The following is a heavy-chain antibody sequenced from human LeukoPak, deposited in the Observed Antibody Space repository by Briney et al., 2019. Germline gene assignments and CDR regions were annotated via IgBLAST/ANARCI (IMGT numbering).Heavy chain of an antibody. J-gene: IGHJ4*02. V-gene: IGHV3-30*18. D-gene: IGHD5-18*01. CDR3: AKDLPTAMAPGFDY. CDR1: GFTFSSYG. Sequence: GRSLRLSCAASGFTFSSYGTHWVRQAPGKGLEWVAVISYDGSNKYYADSVKGRFTISRDNSKNTLYLQMNSLRAEDTAVYYCAKDLPTAMAPGFDYWGQGTLVTVSS. CDR2: ISYDGSNK.